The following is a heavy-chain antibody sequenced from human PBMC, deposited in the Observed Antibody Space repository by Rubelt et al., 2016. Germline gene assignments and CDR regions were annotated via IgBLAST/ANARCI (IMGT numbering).Heavy chain of an antibody. Sequence: QVQLVESGGGVVQPGRSLRLSCAASGFTFSSYAMHWVRQAPGKGLEWVAVISYDGSNKYYADSVKGRFTISRDNSKNTLYLQMNSLRAEDTAVYYCARERVGATLVYAFDIWGQGTMVTVSS. D-gene: IGHD1-26*01. CDR1: GFTFSSYA. CDR2: ISYDGSNK. V-gene: IGHV3-30*04. CDR3: ARERVGATLVYAFDI. J-gene: IGHJ3*02.